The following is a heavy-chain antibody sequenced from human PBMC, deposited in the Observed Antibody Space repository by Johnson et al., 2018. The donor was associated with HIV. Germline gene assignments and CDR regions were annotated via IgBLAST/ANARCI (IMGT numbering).Heavy chain of an antibody. Sequence: VQLVESGGGLVQPGGSLRLSCAASGFTFDDYAMHWVRQAPGKGLEWVAIIQQDGREKYYVDSVKGRCTISRDNSKNTLYLQMNRLRAEDTALYYCAKDIYGYDAFDIWGQGTMVTVSS. CDR3: AKDIYGYDAFDI. J-gene: IGHJ3*02. V-gene: IGHV3-7*03. D-gene: IGHD5-24*01. CDR1: GFTFDDYA. CDR2: IQQDGREK.